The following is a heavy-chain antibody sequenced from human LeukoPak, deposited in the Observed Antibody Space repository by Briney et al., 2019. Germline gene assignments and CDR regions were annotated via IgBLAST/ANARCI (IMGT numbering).Heavy chain of an antibody. Sequence: SETLSLTCTVSGGSISSYYWSWIRQPPGKGLEWIGYIYYSGGTNYNPSLKSRVTISVDTSKNQFSLKLSSVTAADTAVYYCARESRGYSYGAYFDYWGQGTLVTVSS. V-gene: IGHV4-59*01. J-gene: IGHJ4*02. CDR3: ARESRGYSYGAYFDY. CDR2: IYYSGGT. D-gene: IGHD5-18*01. CDR1: GGSISSYY.